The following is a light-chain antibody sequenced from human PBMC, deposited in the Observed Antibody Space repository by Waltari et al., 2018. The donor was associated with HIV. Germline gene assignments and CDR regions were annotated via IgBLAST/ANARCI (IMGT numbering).Light chain of an antibody. J-gene: IGLJ3*02. CDR2: EVG. Sequence: QSALTQPPSVSGSPGQSVTISCTGTSSDVGSYNRVSWYQQPPGTAPKLMIYEVGNRPSGVPDRFSGSKSGNTASLTISGLQAEDEADYYCSSYTSSSTWVFGGGTKLTVL. V-gene: IGLV2-18*02. CDR1: SSDVGSYNR. CDR3: SSYTSSSTWV.